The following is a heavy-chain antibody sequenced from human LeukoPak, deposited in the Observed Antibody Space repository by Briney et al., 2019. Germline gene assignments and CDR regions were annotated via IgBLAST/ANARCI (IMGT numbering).Heavy chain of an antibody. CDR2: INHRGST. CDR3: ARAGDNSGSADY. Sequence: PSETLSLTCAVYGGSFSGYYWSWIRQPPGKGLEWIGEINHRGSTNYNPSLKSRVTISVDTSKNQFSLRLSSVTAADTAVYYCARAGDNSGSADYWGQGTLVTVSS. CDR1: GGSFSGYY. J-gene: IGHJ4*02. V-gene: IGHV4-34*01. D-gene: IGHD3-22*01.